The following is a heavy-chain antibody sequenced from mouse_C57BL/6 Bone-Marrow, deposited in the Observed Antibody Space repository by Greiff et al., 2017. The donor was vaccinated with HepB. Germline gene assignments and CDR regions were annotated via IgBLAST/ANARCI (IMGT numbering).Heavy chain of an antibody. V-gene: IGHV1-69*01. CDR1: GYTFTSYG. CDR2: IDPSDSYT. J-gene: IGHJ4*01. CDR3: AREDYYAMDY. Sequence: QVQLQQSGAELARPGASVKLSCKASGYTFTSYGISWVKQRTGQGLEWIGEIDPSDSYTNYNQKFKGKSTLTVDKSSSTAYMQLSSLTSEDSAVYYCAREDYYAMDYWGQGTSVTVSS.